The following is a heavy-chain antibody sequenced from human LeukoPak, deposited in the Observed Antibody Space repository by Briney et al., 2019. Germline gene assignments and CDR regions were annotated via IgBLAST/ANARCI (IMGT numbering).Heavy chain of an antibody. V-gene: IGHV4-34*01. CDR1: GVSFSDYY. CDR3: GFSEGDF. CDR2: IEHSGST. D-gene: IGHD6-25*01. J-gene: IGHJ4*02. Sequence: SETLSLTCAVYGVSFSDYYWNWIRQPPGKGLEWIGEIEHSGSTKYNPSLKSRLTMSIDTSKNQFSLKLSSVTAADTAMYFCGFSEGDFWGQGALVTVSS.